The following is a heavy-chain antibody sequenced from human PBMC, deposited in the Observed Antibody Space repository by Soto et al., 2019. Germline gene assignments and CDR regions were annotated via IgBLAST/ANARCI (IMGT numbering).Heavy chain of an antibody. D-gene: IGHD3-16*02. V-gene: IGHV3-33*01. CDR3: ARDNYDYVWGSYRNDGMDV. CDR2: IWYDGSNK. J-gene: IGHJ6*02. Sequence: QVQLVESGGGVVQPGRSLRLSCAASGFTFSSYGMHWVRQAPGKGLEWVAVIWYDGSNKYYADSVKGRFTISRDNSENTLYLQMNSLRAEDTAVYYCARDNYDYVWGSYRNDGMDVWGQGTTVTVSS. CDR1: GFTFSSYG.